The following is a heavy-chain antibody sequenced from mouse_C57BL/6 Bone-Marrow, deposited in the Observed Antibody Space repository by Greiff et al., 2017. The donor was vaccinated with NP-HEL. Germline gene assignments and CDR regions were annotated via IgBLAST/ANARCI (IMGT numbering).Heavy chain of an antibody. CDR1: GFTFSSYA. Sequence: EVNVVESGEGLVKPGGSLKLSCAASGFTFSSYAMSWVRQTPEKRLEWVAYISSGGDYTYYADTVKGRFTISSDNARNTLYLQMSSLKSEDTAMYYCTRRGPSFDYWGQGTTLTVSS. V-gene: IGHV5-9-1*02. J-gene: IGHJ2*01. CDR2: ISSGGDYT. CDR3: TRRGPSFDY.